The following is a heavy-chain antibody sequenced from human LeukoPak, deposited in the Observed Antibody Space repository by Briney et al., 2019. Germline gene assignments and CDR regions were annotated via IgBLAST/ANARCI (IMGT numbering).Heavy chain of an antibody. Sequence: TGGSLRLSCAASGFTFCSYEMNWVRQAPGEGREGVSYISSSGSTIYYADSVKGRFTISRDNAKNSLYLQMNSLRAEDTAVYYCAELGITMIGGVWGKGTTVTISS. D-gene: IGHD3-10*02. J-gene: IGHJ6*04. CDR1: GFTFCSYE. CDR3: AELGITMIGGV. V-gene: IGHV3-48*03. CDR2: ISSSGSTI.